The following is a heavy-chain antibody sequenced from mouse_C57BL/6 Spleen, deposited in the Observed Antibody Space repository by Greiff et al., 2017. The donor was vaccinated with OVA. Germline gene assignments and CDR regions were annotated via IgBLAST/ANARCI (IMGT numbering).Heavy chain of an antibody. D-gene: IGHD2-4*01. CDR3: ARYDYVVYYAMDY. Sequence: QVQLQQPGAELVRPGTSVKLSCKASGYTFTSSWMHWVKQRPGQGLEWIGVIDPSDSFTNYNQKFKGKATLTVDTSSSTAYMQLSSLTSEDSAVYYCARYDYVVYYAMDYWGQGTSVTVSS. CDR2: IDPSDSFT. V-gene: IGHV1-59*01. CDR1: GYTFTSSW. J-gene: IGHJ4*01.